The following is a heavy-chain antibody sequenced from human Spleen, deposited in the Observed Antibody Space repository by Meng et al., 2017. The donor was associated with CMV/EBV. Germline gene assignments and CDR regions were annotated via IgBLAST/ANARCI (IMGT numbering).Heavy chain of an antibody. CDR2: IYNSGST. Sequence: VDLRESGLGSLTPSTTLSLTCTVSGVSISSGDYYWSWIRQPPGKGLEWIGYIYNSGSTYYNPSLKSRVTISVDTSKNQFSLKLRFVTAADTAVYYCAREGRSHQVGVSVYWGQGNLVTVSS. D-gene: IGHD2-21*01. V-gene: IGHV4-30-4*01. CDR1: GVSISSGDYY. J-gene: IGHJ4*02. CDR3: AREGRSHQVGVSVY.